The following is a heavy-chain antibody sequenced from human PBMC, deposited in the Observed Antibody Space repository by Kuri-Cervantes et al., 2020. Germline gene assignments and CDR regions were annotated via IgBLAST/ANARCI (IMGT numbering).Heavy chain of an antibody. Sequence: GGSLRLSCAASGFTFSSYGMHWVRQAPGKGLEWVSRINCDGSSTSYADSMKGRFTISRDNSKNTLYLQMNSLRVDDTAVYFCAKWLAHAFDRSGFYSDWGQGTLVTVSS. CDR2: INCDGSST. J-gene: IGHJ1*01. V-gene: IGHV3-74*01. CDR1: GFTFSSYG. D-gene: IGHD3-22*01. CDR3: AKWLAHAFDRSGFYSD.